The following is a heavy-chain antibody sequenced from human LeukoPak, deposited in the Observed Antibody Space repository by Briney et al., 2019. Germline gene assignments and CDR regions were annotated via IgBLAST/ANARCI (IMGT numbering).Heavy chain of an antibody. CDR1: GGSFSGYY. D-gene: IGHD2-21*02. CDR3: ARGGVTGAADV. J-gene: IGHJ6*02. V-gene: IGHV4-34*01. CDR2: INHSGST. Sequence: SETLSLTCAVYGGSFSGYYWSWIRQPPGKGLEWIGEINHSGSTNYNPSLKSRVTISVDTSKNQFSLKLSSVTAADTAVHYCARGGVTGAADVWGQGTTVTVSS.